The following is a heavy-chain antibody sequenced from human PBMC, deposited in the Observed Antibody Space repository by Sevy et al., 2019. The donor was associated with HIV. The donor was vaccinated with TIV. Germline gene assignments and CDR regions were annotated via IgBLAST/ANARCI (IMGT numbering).Heavy chain of an antibody. J-gene: IGHJ6*02. CDR2: ISGSGGGT. CDR3: AKVLHIVEVPAAIDYYYGMDV. Sequence: GGSLRLSCAASGFTFSSYAMSWVRQAPGKGLEWVSAISGSGGGTYYADSVKGRFSIPRDNSKNTLYLQMNSLRVEDTAVYFCAKVLHIVEVPAAIDYYYGMDVWGQGTTVTVSS. CDR1: GFTFSSYA. V-gene: IGHV3-23*01. D-gene: IGHD2-2*01.